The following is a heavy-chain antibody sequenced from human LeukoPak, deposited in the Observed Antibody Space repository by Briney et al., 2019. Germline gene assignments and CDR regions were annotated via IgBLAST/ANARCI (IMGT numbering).Heavy chain of an antibody. D-gene: IGHD2-2*01. CDR1: GGSISSSSYY. CDR2: IYYSGST. Sequence: SETLSLTCTVSGGSISSSSYYWGWLRQPPGKGLEWIGSIYYSGSTYYNPSLKSRVTISVDTSKNQFSLKLSSVTAADTAVYYCARNLGYCSSTSCSPMFDYWGQGTLVTVSS. J-gene: IGHJ4*02. CDR3: ARNLGYCSSTSCSPMFDY. V-gene: IGHV4-39*07.